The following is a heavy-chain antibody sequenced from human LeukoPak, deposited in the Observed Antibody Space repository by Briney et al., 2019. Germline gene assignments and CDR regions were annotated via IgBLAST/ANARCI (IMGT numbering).Heavy chain of an antibody. J-gene: IGHJ6*02. CDR1: GYTFTSYG. D-gene: IGHD6-13*01. CDR3: ARVSYSSSWSPHWYYYGMDV. V-gene: IGHV1-18*01. Sequence: ASVNVSCKSSGYTFTSYGISWVRQAPGQGLEWMGLISSYNGNSNYAHKLQGRVTMTTDTSTSTAYMELRSLRSDDTAVYYCARVSYSSSWSPHWYYYGMDVWGQGTTVTVSS. CDR2: ISSYNGNS.